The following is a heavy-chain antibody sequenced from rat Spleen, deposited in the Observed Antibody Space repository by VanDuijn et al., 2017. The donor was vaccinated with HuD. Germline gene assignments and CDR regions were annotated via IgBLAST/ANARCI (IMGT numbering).Heavy chain of an antibody. Sequence: EVQLVESGGGLVQPGRSLKLSCAASGFTFSSFPMAWVRQTPKKGLEWVASISSGGGGTYFPDSVKGRFTISRDNTKRTLYLQMDSLRSEDSASYYCARHHYDGYYHGPVLGVMDAWGQGVMVTVSS. V-gene: IGHV5-25*01. CDR1: GFTFSSFP. D-gene: IGHD1-12*03. CDR3: ARHHYDGYYHGPVLGVMDA. J-gene: IGHJ2*01. CDR2: ISSGGGGT.